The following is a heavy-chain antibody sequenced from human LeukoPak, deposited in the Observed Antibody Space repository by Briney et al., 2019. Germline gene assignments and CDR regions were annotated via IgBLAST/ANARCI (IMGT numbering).Heavy chain of an antibody. CDR3: ARDRCSSTSCYTHYFDY. V-gene: IGHV3-30*03. D-gene: IGHD2-2*02. Sequence: GGSPRLSCAASGFTFSSYGMHWVRQAPGKGLEWVAVISYDGSNKYYADSVKGRFTISGDTSKNTLYLQMNSLRAEDTAVYYCARDRCSSTSCYTHYFDYWGQGTLVTVSS. CDR2: ISYDGSNK. CDR1: GFTFSSYG. J-gene: IGHJ4*02.